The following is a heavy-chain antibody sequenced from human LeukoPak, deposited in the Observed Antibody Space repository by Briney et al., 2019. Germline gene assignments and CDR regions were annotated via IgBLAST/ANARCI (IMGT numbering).Heavy chain of an antibody. V-gene: IGHV3-7*01. CDR3: ARDQSFGDPYYYYYYMDV. D-gene: IGHD3-10*01. Sequence: GGSLRLSCAASGFTFSSYWMSWVRQAPGKGLEWVANIKQDGSEKYYVDSVKGLFTISRDNAKNSLYLQMNSLRAEDTAVYYCARDQSFGDPYYYYYYMDVWGKGTTVTVSS. CDR2: IKQDGSEK. CDR1: GFTFSSYW. J-gene: IGHJ6*03.